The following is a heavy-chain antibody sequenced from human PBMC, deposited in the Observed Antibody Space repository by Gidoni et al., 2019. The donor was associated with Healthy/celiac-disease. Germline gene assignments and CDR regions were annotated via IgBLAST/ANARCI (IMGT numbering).Heavy chain of an antibody. CDR2: IYYSGST. J-gene: IGHJ5*02. D-gene: IGHD3-10*01. Sequence: QVQLQESGPGLVKPSETLSLTCTVSGGSISSYYWSWIRQPPGKGLEWIGYIYYSGSTNYNPSLKSRVTISVDTSKNQFSLKLSSVTAADTAVYYCARARAYYGSGASHWFDPWGQGTLVTVSS. V-gene: IGHV4-59*01. CDR3: ARARAYYGSGASHWFDP. CDR1: GGSISSYY.